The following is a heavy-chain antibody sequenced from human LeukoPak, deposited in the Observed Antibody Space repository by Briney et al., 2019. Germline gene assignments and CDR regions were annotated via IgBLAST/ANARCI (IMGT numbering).Heavy chain of an antibody. CDR3: AGGGSGSKTPSWFDP. V-gene: IGHV1-69*04. J-gene: IGHJ5*02. D-gene: IGHD3-10*01. Sequence: SVKVSFKASGGTFSSYAISWVRQAPGQGLEWMGRIIPILGIANYAQKFQGRVTITADKSTSTAYMELSSLRSEDTAVYYCAGGGSGSKTPSWFDPWGQGTLVTVSS. CDR1: GGTFSSYA. CDR2: IIPILGIA.